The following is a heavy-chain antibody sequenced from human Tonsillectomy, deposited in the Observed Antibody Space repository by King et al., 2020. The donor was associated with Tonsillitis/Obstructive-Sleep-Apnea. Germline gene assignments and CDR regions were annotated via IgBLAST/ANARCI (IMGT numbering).Heavy chain of an antibody. CDR2: ISGSGDST. V-gene: IGHV3-23*04. CDR1: GLTFSSCA. Sequence: VQLVESGGGLVQPGGSLRLSCVASGLTFSSCAMSWVRQAPGKGLEWVSGISGSGDSTYYADSVKGRFTISRDNSKNTLYLQMNSLRAEGTAVYYCAKDLVRCSGGSCYSAFDIWGQGTMVTVSS. D-gene: IGHD2-15*01. J-gene: IGHJ3*02. CDR3: AKDLVRCSGGSCYSAFDI.